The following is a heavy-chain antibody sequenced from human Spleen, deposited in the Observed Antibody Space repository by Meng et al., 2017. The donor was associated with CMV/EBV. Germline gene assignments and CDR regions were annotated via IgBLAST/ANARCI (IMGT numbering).Heavy chain of an antibody. Sequence: GESLKISCAASGFTFSSYSMNWVRQAPGKGLEWVAFIRYDGNNKSYGDSVKGRFTISRDNSMNTLYLQMNTLRPEDTAIYYCAKRYDILTGSGAVFDYWGQGTLVTVSS. V-gene: IGHV3-30*02. CDR3: AKRYDILTGSGAVFDY. J-gene: IGHJ4*02. CDR1: GFTFSSYS. D-gene: IGHD3-9*01. CDR2: IRYDGNNK.